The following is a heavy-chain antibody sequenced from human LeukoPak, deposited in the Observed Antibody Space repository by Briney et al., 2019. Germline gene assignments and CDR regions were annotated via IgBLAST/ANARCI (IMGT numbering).Heavy chain of an antibody. J-gene: IGHJ3*02. CDR3: ARDLSGQHAFDI. Sequence: SETLSLTCTVSGGSISRGGYYWSWIRQHPGKGLEWIGYIYYSGSTYYNPSLKSRVTISVDTSKNQFSLKLSSVTAADTAVYYCARDLSGQHAFDIWGQGTMVTVSS. D-gene: IGHD2-15*01. CDR2: IYYSGST. CDR1: GGSISRGGYY. V-gene: IGHV4-31*03.